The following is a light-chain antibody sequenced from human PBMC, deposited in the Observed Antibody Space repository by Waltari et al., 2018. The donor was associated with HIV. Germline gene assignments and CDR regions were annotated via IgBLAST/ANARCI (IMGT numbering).Light chain of an antibody. CDR2: DNK. CDR1: SSNIGKNS. CDR3: GAWDSSLNDDGV. V-gene: IGLV1-51*01. Sequence: QSVLTQPPSVSAAPGQNVIISCSGSSSNIGKNSVSWYQQLPGTAPKLLIYDNKKRPTRIRDRCAGTKSGTSATLVIIGLQTGDEAGYYCGAWDSSLNDDGVFGGGTKLTVL. J-gene: IGLJ2*01.